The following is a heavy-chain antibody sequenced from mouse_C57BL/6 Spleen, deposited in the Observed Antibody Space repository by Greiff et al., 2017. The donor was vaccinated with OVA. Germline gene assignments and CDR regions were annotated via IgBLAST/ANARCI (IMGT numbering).Heavy chain of an antibody. CDR2: IWSDGST. J-gene: IGHJ1*03. CDR1: GFSLTSYG. V-gene: IGHV2-6-1*01. CDR3: ARQGETVVATGGYFDV. Sequence: VKLQESGPGLVAPSQSLSITCTVSGFSLTSYGVHWVRQPPGKGLEWLVVIWSDGSTTYNSALKSRLSISKDNSKSQVFLKMNSHQTDDTDMYYCARQGETVVATGGYFDVWGTGTTVTVSS. D-gene: IGHD1-1*01.